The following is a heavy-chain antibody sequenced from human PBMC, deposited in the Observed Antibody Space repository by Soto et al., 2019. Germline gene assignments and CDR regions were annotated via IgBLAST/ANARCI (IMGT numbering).Heavy chain of an antibody. V-gene: IGHV1-2*04. J-gene: IGHJ6*02. CDR1: GYSFTDYH. CDR3: ARGHSTDCSNGVCSFFYNHEMDV. Sequence: XSVKVSCKASGYSFTDYHIHWVRQSPGQGLEWLGRINPKSGGTSTAQKFQGWVTMTRDRSISTVYMELTRLRSDDTAVYFCARGHSTDCSNGVCSFFYNHEMDVWGQGTTVTVSS. D-gene: IGHD2-8*01. CDR2: INPKSGGT.